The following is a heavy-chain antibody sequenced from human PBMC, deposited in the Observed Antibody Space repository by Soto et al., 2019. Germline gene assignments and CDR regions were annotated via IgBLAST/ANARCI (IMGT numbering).Heavy chain of an antibody. J-gene: IGHJ4*02. CDR3: AKESSIAARPYYYFDY. V-gene: IGHV3-23*01. CDR2: ISGSGGST. Sequence: EVQLLESGGGLVQPGGSLRLSCAASGFTFSSYAMSWVRQAPGKGLEWVSAISGSGGSTYYAGSVKGRFTISRDNSKNTLYLQMKSLRAEDTAVYYCAKESSIAARPYYYFDYWGQGTLVTVSS. CDR1: GFTFSSYA. D-gene: IGHD6-6*01.